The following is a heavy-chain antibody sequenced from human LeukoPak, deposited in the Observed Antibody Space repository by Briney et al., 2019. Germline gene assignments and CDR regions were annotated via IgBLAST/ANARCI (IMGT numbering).Heavy chain of an antibody. CDR3: ARVGIAAAVTFDY. J-gene: IGHJ4*02. Sequence: PSQTLSLTCTVSGGSISSGDYYWSWICQPPGKGLEWIGYIYYSGSTYYNPSLKSRVTISVDTSKNQFSLKLSSVTAADTAVYYCARVGIAAAVTFDYWGQGTLVTVSS. CDR1: GGSISSGDYY. D-gene: IGHD6-13*01. CDR2: IYYSGST. V-gene: IGHV4-30-4*01.